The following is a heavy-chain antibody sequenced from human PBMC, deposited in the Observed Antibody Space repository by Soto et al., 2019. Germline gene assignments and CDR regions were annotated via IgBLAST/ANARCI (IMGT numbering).Heavy chain of an antibody. CDR2: IIPIFGTA. CDR1: GGTFSSYA. CDR3: ARDRAGGNLFDY. V-gene: IGHV1-69*13. Sequence: SVKVSCKASGGTFSSYAISWVRQAPGQGLEWMGGIIPIFGTANYAQKFQGRVTITADESTSTAYMELSSLRSEDTAVYYCARDRAGGNLFDYWGQGTLVTVSS. D-gene: IGHD2-15*01. J-gene: IGHJ4*02.